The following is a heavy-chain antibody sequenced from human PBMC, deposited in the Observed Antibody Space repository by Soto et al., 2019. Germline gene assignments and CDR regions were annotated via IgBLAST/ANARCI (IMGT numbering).Heavy chain of an antibody. J-gene: IGHJ4*02. D-gene: IGHD6-6*01. CDR3: ARDNYQIAARFLDY. Sequence: GGSLRLSCAASGFTFSSYAMSWVRQAPGKGLEWVSAISGSGGSTYYADSVKGRFTISRDNSKNTLYLQMNSLRAEDTAVYYCARDNYQIAARFLDYWGQGTLVAVSS. CDR2: ISGSGGST. V-gene: IGHV3-23*01. CDR1: GFTFSSYA.